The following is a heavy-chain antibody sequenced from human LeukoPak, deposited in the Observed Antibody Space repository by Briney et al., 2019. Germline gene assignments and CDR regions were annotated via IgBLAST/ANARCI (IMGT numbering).Heavy chain of an antibody. CDR2: IYYSGST. Sequence: KSSETLSLTCTVSGGSISSYYWSWIRQPPGKGLEWIGYIYYSGSTNYNPSLKSRVTISVDTSKNQFSLKLSSVTAADTAVYYCAREPIRSGSDYWGQGTLVTVSS. V-gene: IGHV4-59*12. J-gene: IGHJ4*02. CDR1: GGSISSYY. CDR3: AREPIRSGSDY. D-gene: IGHD3-10*01.